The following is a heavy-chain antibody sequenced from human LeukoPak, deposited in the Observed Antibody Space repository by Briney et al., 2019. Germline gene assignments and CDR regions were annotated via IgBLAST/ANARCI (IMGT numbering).Heavy chain of an antibody. CDR3: AKDLYYYDSSGYSPHC. Sequence: GGSLRLSCAASGFTFSSYGMHWVRQAPGKGLEWVAVISYDGSNKYYADSVKGRLTISRDNSKNTLYLQMNSLRAEDTAVYYCAKDLYYYDSSGYSPHCWGQGTLVTVSS. J-gene: IGHJ4*02. D-gene: IGHD3-22*01. CDR1: GFTFSSYG. V-gene: IGHV3-30*18. CDR2: ISYDGSNK.